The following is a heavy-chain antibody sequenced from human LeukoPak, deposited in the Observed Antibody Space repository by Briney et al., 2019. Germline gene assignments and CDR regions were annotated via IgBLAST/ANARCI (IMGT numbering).Heavy chain of an antibody. CDR1: GFTFSRYW. D-gene: IGHD6-13*01. CDR3: ARSAGSSGWYEGYYFDY. J-gene: IGHJ4*02. V-gene: IGHV3-7*01. Sequence: GGSLRLSCAASGFTFSRYWMSWVSQAPGKRLEWVANIKQDGSEKYYVDSVKGRFTISRDNAKISLYLQMNSLRAEDTAIYYCARSAGSSGWYEGYYFDYWGQGTLVTVSS. CDR2: IKQDGSEK.